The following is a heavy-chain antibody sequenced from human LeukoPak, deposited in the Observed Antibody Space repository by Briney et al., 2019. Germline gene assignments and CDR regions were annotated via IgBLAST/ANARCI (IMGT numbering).Heavy chain of an antibody. CDR1: GFTFSHYA. CDR2: ISYDGGNK. Sequence: GGSLRLSCAASGFTFSHYAVHWVRQVPGKGLEWVAVISYDGGNKYYADSVKGRFTISRDNSKNTLYLQMNSLRAEDTAVYYCVRGVTYYFDYWGQGTLVTVSS. V-gene: IGHV3-30-3*01. D-gene: IGHD2-21*02. CDR3: VRGVTYYFDY. J-gene: IGHJ4*02.